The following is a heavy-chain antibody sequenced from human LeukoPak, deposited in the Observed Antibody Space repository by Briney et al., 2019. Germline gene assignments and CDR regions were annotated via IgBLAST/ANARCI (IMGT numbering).Heavy chain of an antibody. Sequence: GKSLRLSCAASGFNFDDYAMHWVRQAPGKGLECVSGISWNSGNIGYADSVKGRFTISRDNAKNSLYLQMNSLRAEDTALYYCAKDMGTTGTRSYAFDIWGQGTMVTVSS. CDR2: ISWNSGNI. J-gene: IGHJ3*02. V-gene: IGHV3-9*01. D-gene: IGHD1-1*01. CDR3: AKDMGTTGTRSYAFDI. CDR1: GFNFDDYA.